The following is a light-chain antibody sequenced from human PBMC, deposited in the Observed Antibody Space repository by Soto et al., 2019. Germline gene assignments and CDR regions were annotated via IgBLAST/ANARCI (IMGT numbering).Light chain of an antibody. CDR3: QQYGSSPFT. V-gene: IGKV3-20*01. J-gene: IGKJ4*01. CDR1: QSVSSSY. Sequence: IVLTQSPGTLYLSPGERANLCCRASQSVSSSYLAWYQQKPGQAPRLLIYGASSRATGIPDRFSGSGSGTDFTLTISRLEPEDFAVYYCQQYGSSPFTFGGGTKVDIK. CDR2: GAS.